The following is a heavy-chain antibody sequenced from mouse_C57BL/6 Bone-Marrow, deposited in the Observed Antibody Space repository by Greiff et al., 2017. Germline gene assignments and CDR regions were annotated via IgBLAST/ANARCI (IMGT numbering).Heavy chain of an antibody. CDR2: IDPSDSYT. CDR3: AREGGYYYGSSDGDGAMDY. V-gene: IGHV1-59*01. D-gene: IGHD1-1*01. CDR1: GYTFTSYW. Sequence: QVQLQQPGAELVRPGTSVKLSCTASGYTFTSYWMHWVKQRPGQGLEWIGVIDPSDSYTNSTQKFTGKATLTVDTSSSTAYMQLSSLTSEDAAVEVCAREGGYYYGSSDGDGAMDYWGQGTSVTVSS. J-gene: IGHJ4*01.